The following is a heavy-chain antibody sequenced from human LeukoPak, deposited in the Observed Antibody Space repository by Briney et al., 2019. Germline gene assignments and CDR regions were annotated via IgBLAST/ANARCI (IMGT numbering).Heavy chain of an antibody. Sequence: SETLSLTCTVSGGSISSYYWSWIRQPPGKGLEWIGYIYYSGSTNYNPSLKSRVTISVDTSKNQFSLKLSSVTAADTAVYYCARGPTGVYNWFDPWGQGTLVIVSS. J-gene: IGHJ5*02. CDR1: GGSISSYY. CDR3: ARGPTGVYNWFDP. D-gene: IGHD3-10*01. CDR2: IYYSGST. V-gene: IGHV4-59*01.